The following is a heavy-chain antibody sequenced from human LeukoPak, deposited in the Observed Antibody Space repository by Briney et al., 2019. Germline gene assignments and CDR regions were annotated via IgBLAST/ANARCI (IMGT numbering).Heavy chain of an antibody. J-gene: IGHJ5*02. CDR1: GFTFHDYA. CDR3: AKDYLPYRSVVNWFDP. Sequence: GGSLRLSCAASGFTFHDYAMHWVRQAPGKGLEWVAFIRYDGSNKYYADSVKGRFTISRDNSKNTLYLQMNSLRAEDTAVYYCAKDYLPYRSVVNWFDPWGQGTLVTVSS. V-gene: IGHV3-30*02. D-gene: IGHD3-16*02. CDR2: IRYDGSNK.